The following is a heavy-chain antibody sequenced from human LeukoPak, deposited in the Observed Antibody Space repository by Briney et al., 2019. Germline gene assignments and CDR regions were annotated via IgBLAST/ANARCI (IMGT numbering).Heavy chain of an antibody. CDR2: INYNGAIT. D-gene: IGHD3-3*02. Sequence: GGSLRLSCATSGFTFVDYGLSWVRRAPGKGLEWLCAINYNGAITDYADSVKGRFTISRDNAKNSLYLRMDSLRAEDTALYYCARDRLGPSFSVSHFDLWGQGALVPVSS. CDR1: GFTFVDYG. J-gene: IGHJ4*02. V-gene: IGHV3-20*04. CDR3: ARDRLGPSFSVSHFDL.